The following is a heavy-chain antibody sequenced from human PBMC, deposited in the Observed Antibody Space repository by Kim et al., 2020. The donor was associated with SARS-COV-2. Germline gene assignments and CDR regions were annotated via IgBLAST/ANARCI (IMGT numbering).Heavy chain of an antibody. V-gene: IGHV1-58*02. CDR2: IVVGSGNT. Sequence: SVKVSCKASGFTFTSSAMQWVRQARGQRLEWIGWIVVGSGNTNYAQKFQERVTITRDMSTSTAYMELSSLRSEDTAVYYCAITRDTAMGWDRTYYYGMDVWGQGTTVTVSS. J-gene: IGHJ6*02. CDR1: GFTFTSSA. CDR3: AITRDTAMGWDRTYYYGMDV. D-gene: IGHD5-18*01.